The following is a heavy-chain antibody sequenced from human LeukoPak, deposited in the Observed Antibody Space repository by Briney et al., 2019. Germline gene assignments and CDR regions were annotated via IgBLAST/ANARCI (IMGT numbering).Heavy chain of an antibody. CDR1: GFTFSSYS. J-gene: IGHJ3*02. CDR3: ARGGITMVRGI. CDR2: IYSGGST. V-gene: IGHV3-66*01. Sequence: PGGSLRLSCAASGFTFSSYSMNWVRQAPGKGLEWVSVIYSGGSTYYADSVKGRFTISRDNSKNTLYLQMNSLRAEDTAVYYCARGGITMVRGIWGQGTMVTVSS. D-gene: IGHD3-10*01.